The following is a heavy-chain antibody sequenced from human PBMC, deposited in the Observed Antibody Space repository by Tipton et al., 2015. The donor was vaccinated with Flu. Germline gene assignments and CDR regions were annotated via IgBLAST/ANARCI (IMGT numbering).Heavy chain of an antibody. CDR3: ARGSLRFLEWLSSSNYFDH. CDR2: VNHSGST. Sequence: LRLSCAASGFSFSNVWMSWLRQPPGKGLEWIGDVNHSGSTNYNPSLKSRVTLSVDTSKNQLSLNLTSVTAADTALYFCARGSLRFLEWLSSSNYFDHWGQGALVTVSS. CDR1: GFSFSNVW. J-gene: IGHJ4*02. D-gene: IGHD3-3*01. V-gene: IGHV4-34*01.